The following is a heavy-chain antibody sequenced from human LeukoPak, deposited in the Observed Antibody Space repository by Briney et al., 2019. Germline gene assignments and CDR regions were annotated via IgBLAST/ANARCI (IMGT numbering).Heavy chain of an antibody. V-gene: IGHV3-66*03. J-gene: IGHJ5*02. D-gene: IGHD3-10*01. CDR2: IFSST. CDR3: AKGRGVLRASWFDP. CDR1: GFTVSSNS. Sequence: PGGSLRLSCTVSGFTVSSNSMSWVRQAPGKGLEWVSFIFSSTHYSDSVKGRFTISRDNSKNTLYLQMNSLRAEDTAVYYCAKGRGVLRASWFDPWGQGTLVTVSS.